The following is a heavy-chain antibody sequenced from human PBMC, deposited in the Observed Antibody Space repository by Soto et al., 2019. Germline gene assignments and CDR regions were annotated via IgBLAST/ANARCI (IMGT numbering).Heavy chain of an antibody. CDR2: IHYSGST. Sequence: SETLSLTCTVSGDSISTFYWSWIRQPPGKGLEWIGYIHYSGSTNYNPSLKSQVIISVDTSKNQFSLKLSSVTAADTAVYFCARVRSNLFDYWGQGTLVTVS. CDR3: ARVRSNLFDY. V-gene: IGHV4-59*01. D-gene: IGHD3-3*01. J-gene: IGHJ4*02. CDR1: GDSISTFY.